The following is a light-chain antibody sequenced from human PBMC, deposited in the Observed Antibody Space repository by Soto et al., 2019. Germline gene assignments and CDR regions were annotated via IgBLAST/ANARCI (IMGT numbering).Light chain of an antibody. V-gene: IGKV3-15*01. CDR3: QQYNNWPLT. CDR2: GAS. CDR1: QSVSSN. Sequence: EIVMTQSPATLSVSPGERATLSCRASQSVSSNFAWSQQKPGQAPRLLIYGASTRATGIPARFSGSGSGTEFTLTISSLQSEDFAVYYCQQYNNWPLTFGGGTKVEIK. J-gene: IGKJ4*01.